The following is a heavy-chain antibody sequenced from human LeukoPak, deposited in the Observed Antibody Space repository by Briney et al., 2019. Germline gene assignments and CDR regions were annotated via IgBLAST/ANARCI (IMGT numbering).Heavy chain of an antibody. CDR3: ARGSIVGAKTLGFGAFDI. CDR1: GYTFTGYY. D-gene: IGHD1-26*01. V-gene: IGHV1-46*01. J-gene: IGHJ3*02. CDR2: INSSGGSR. Sequence: ASVKVSCKASGYTFTGYYMHWVRQAPGQGLEWMGIINSSGGSRSYAQKFQGRVTMTRDTSTSTVYMELSSLRSEDTAVYYCARGSIVGAKTLGFGAFDIWGQGTMVTVSS.